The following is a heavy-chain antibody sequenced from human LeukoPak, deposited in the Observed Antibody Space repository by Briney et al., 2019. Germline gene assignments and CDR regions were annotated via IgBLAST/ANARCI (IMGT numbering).Heavy chain of an antibody. CDR1: GGSISSYY. V-gene: IGHV4-59*01. D-gene: IGHD1-14*01. J-gene: IGHJ4*02. CDR3: ARDSLAGNVDC. Sequence: SETLSLTCTVSGGSISSYYWSWIRQPPGKGLEWIGYIYYSGSTNYNPSLKSRVTISVDTSKNQFSLKLSSVTAADTAVYYCARDSLAGNVDCWGQGTLVTVSS. CDR2: IYYSGST.